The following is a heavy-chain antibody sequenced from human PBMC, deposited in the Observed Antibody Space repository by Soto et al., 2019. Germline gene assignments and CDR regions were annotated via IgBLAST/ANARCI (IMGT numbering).Heavy chain of an antibody. CDR1: GFTFSDYY. D-gene: IGHD5-12*01. V-gene: IGHV3-11*06. J-gene: IGHJ4*02. CDR2: ISGSGSYR. CDR3: ARLADGYNYHFDY. Sequence: PGGSLRLSCAASGFTFSDYYMSWIRQAPGKGLEWVSSISGSGSYRTYADSVKGRFSISRDDAKKSLYLQMSSLRAEDTAIYFCARLADGYNYHFDYWGQGTLGTVS.